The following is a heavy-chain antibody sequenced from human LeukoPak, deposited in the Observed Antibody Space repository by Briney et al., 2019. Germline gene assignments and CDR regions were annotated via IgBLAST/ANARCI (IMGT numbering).Heavy chain of an antibody. D-gene: IGHD2-2*01. CDR1: GGSVSSGSYY. J-gene: IGHJ4*02. CDR3: ARESQYCSSTSCGRNYFDY. Sequence: NPSETLSLTCTVSGGSVSSGSYYWSWIRQPPGKGLEWLGYIYNSGSTHYNPSLKSRVTISVDTSKNQFSLKLSSVTAADTAVYYCARESQYCSSTSCGRNYFDYWGQGTLVTVSS. CDR2: IYNSGST. V-gene: IGHV4-61*01.